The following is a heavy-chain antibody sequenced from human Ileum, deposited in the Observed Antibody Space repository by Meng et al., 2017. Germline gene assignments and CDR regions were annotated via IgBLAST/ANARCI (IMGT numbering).Heavy chain of an antibody. D-gene: IGHD3-10*01. Sequence: EVQLLESGVGLVQAGWSLRLSFSASGFTFRSYAMTWVRQTPGKGLEWVSSITLSGDNAYYADSVKGRFTISRDNSKNMVYLQMNSLSAEDTAIYYCSKHFYYGSGTLGGADYWGQGTLVTVSS. CDR2: ITLSGDNA. V-gene: IGHV3-23*01. CDR3: SKHFYYGSGTLGGADY. J-gene: IGHJ4*02. CDR1: GFTFRSYA.